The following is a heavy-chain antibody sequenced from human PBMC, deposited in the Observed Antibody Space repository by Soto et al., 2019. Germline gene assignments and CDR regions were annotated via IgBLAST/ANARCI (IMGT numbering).Heavy chain of an antibody. V-gene: IGHV1-8*01. Sequence: QVQLVQPGTEVRKPGASVKVSCETSGDTFTNFDLNWVRQASGQGLEWIGWMRADSGHSGHARKFQGRVSMTRDTSRRTAYMEVSSLRAEDTAVYYCARYIFGQGFKAWGQGTLVFVSS. J-gene: IGHJ5*02. CDR3: ARYIFGQGFKA. CDR2: MRADSGHS. CDR1: GDTFTNFD. D-gene: IGHD3-3*02.